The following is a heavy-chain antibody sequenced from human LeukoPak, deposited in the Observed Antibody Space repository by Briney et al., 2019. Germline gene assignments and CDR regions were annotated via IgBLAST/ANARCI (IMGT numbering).Heavy chain of an antibody. CDR2: ISYDGSNK. D-gene: IGHD1-26*01. CDR1: GFTFSNAW. Sequence: PGGSLRLSCAASGFTFSNAWMSWVRQAPGKGLEWVAIISYDGSNKYYADSVKGRFTISRDNSKNTLYLQMNSLRAEDTAVYYCARGAVGATYFDYWGQGTLVTVSS. CDR3: ARGAVGATYFDY. J-gene: IGHJ4*02. V-gene: IGHV3-30*03.